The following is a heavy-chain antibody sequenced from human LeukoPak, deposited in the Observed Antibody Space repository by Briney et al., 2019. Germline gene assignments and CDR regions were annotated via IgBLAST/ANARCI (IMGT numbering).Heavy chain of an antibody. Sequence: GGSLRPSCAASGFTFSSYGMHWVRQAPGKGLEWVAVISYDGSNKYYADSVKGRFTISRDNSKNTLYLQMNSLRAEDTAVYYCAKDGFDPWGQGTLVTVSS. CDR2: ISYDGSNK. V-gene: IGHV3-30*18. J-gene: IGHJ5*02. CDR3: AKDGFDP. CDR1: GFTFSSYG.